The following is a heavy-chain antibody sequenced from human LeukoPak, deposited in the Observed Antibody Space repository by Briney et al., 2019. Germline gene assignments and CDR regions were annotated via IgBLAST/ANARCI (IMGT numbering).Heavy chain of an antibody. D-gene: IGHD2-2*01. CDR3: AREDIVVVPGDS. CDR2: ISYDGSNK. Sequence: PGGSLRLSCAASGFTFSDYYMNWIRQAPGKGLEWVAVISYDGSNKYFADSVKGRFTISRDNSKNTLYLQMNSLRAADTAVYYCAREDIVVVPGDSWGQGTLVTVSS. CDR1: GFTFSDYY. V-gene: IGHV3-30-3*01. J-gene: IGHJ5*01.